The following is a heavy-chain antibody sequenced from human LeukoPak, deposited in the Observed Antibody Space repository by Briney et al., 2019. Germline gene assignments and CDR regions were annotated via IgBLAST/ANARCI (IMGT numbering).Heavy chain of an antibody. Sequence: PGGSLRLSCAASGFTFSSYGMSWVRQAPGKGLEWVSGIIDSGESTYYANFAKGRFTISRDNSNNTLYLQMNSLRAEDTAVYYCAKLGGQELHNYYVAVCGKGTTVAVSS. CDR1: GFTFSSYG. J-gene: IGHJ6*03. V-gene: IGHV3-23*01. D-gene: IGHD3-16*01. CDR3: AKLGGQELHNYYVAV. CDR2: IIDSGEST.